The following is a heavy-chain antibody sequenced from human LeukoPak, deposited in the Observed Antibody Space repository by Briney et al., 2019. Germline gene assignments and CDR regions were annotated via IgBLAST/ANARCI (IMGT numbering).Heavy chain of an antibody. D-gene: IGHD5-24*01. CDR2: INPNSGGT. CDR1: GYTFTGYY. V-gene: IGHV1-2*02. Sequence: GASVKVSCKASGYTFTGYYMHWVRQAPGQGLEWMGWINPNSGGTNYAQKFQGRVTMTRDTSISTAYMELSRLISDDAAVYYCVRGGARDGYNSPHFDYWGQGTLVTVSS. J-gene: IGHJ4*02. CDR3: VRGGARDGYNSPHFDY.